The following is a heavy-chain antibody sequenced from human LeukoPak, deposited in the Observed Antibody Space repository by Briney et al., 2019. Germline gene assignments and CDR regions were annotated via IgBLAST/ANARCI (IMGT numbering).Heavy chain of an antibody. CDR1: GFNFGAYW. D-gene: IGHD6-13*01. Sequence: GGSLRLSCASSGFNFGAYWMSWVRQAPGKGLEWVATIKQDESEKYYVDSVKGRFTISRDNAKNSLYLQMNSLRADDTAVYYCAWPYSISWELDSWGQGTLVTVSS. V-gene: IGHV3-7*01. CDR3: AWPYSISWELDS. CDR2: IKQDESEK. J-gene: IGHJ5*01.